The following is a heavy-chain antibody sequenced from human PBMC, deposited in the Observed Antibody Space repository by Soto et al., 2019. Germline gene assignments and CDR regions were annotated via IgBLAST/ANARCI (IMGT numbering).Heavy chain of an antibody. J-gene: IGHJ5*02. CDR2: IYYSGST. Sequence: SETLSLTCTVSGGSISSSSYYWGWIRQPPGKGLEWIGSIYYSGSTYYNPSLKSRVTISVDTSKNQFSLKLSSVTAADTAVYYCARPSQYCSGGSCYSTGWFDPWGQGTLVTVSS. CDR1: GGSISSSSYY. D-gene: IGHD2-15*01. V-gene: IGHV4-39*01. CDR3: ARPSQYCSGGSCYSTGWFDP.